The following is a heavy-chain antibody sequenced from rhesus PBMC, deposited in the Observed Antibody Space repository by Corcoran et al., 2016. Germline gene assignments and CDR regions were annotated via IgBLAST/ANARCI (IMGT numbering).Heavy chain of an antibody. D-gene: IGHD6-31*01. CDR2: ISGSGGST. CDR3: ARASGWYYGLDS. J-gene: IGHJ6*01. CDR1: GGSIRRTY. Sequence: QLQLQESGPGLVKPSATLSLTCAVSGGSIRRTYWSLTPQPPGKGLEWIGRISGSGGSTDYNPSLKSRVTISTDTSKNQFSLKLSSVTAADTAVYYCARASGWYYGLDSWGQGVVVTVSS. V-gene: IGHV4-173*01.